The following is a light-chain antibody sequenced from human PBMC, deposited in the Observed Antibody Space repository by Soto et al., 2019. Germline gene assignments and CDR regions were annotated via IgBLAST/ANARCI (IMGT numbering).Light chain of an antibody. CDR3: CSYAGSSTSFV. Sequence: QSVLTQPPSVSGAPGQSVTISRTGTSSDVGAYNYVSWYRQHPGKAPKLIIYDVTKRPSGVPARFSGSKSGNTASLTISGLQADDEADYFCCSYAGSSTSFVFGGGTKVTVL. V-gene: IGLV2-11*01. CDR1: SSDVGAYNY. J-gene: IGLJ1*01. CDR2: DVT.